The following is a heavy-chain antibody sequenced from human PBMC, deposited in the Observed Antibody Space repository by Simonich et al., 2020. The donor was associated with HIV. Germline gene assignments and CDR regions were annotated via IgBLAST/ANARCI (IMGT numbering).Heavy chain of an antibody. J-gene: IGHJ4*02. Sequence: QVQLQESGPGLVKPSETLSLRCTVSGGSISSDYWGWIRQPPGKGLVWIGYIYYSGRTNANPTLKSRDTISVDTSKTQVSLKLSSVTAADTAIYYCARGRPPGFSNGWYHFDFWGQGTLVTVSP. CDR2: IYYSGRT. CDR3: ARGRPPGFSNGWYHFDF. D-gene: IGHD6-19*01. CDR1: GGSISSDY. V-gene: IGHV4-59*12.